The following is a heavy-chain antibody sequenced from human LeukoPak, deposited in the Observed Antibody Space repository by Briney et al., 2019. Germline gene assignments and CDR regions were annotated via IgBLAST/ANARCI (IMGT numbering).Heavy chain of an antibody. V-gene: IGHV4-59*01. CDR2: IYYSGST. D-gene: IGHD2-15*01. CDR3: ARGSYCSGGSCYSGSFDY. CDR1: GGSISSYY. J-gene: IGHJ4*02. Sequence: SETLSLTCTVSGGSISSYYWSWIRQPPGKGLEWIGYIYYSGSTNYNPSLKSRVTISVDTSKNQFSLKLSSVTAADTAVYYCARGSYCSGGSCYSGSFDYWGQGTLVTVSS.